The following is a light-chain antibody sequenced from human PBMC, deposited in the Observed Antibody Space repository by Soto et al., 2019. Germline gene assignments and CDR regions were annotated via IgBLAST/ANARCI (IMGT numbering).Light chain of an antibody. V-gene: IGLV2-14*01. CDR1: SSDVGGYNY. Sequence: QSALTQPDSVSGSPGQTITISSTGTSSDVGGYNYVSWYQQHPCKAPKLMIYDVTNRPSGVSNRFSGSKSGNTASLTISGLQAEDQADYYCSSYTSSSTPLVFGGGTKLTVL. J-gene: IGLJ3*02. CDR3: SSYTSSSTPLV. CDR2: DVT.